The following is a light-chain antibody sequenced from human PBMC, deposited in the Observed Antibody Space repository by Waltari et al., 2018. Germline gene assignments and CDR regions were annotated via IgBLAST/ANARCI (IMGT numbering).Light chain of an antibody. Sequence: QSALTQPRSVPGSPGQPVTIPRPGTRSDVGGYNYFSCYQQNPGKAPKLMIYVFSKRPSGVPDRFSGSKSGNTASLTISGLQAEDEADYYCCSYAGSYSVVFGGGTKLTIL. CDR3: CSYAGSYSVV. V-gene: IGLV2-11*01. CDR2: VFS. CDR1: RSDVGGYNY. J-gene: IGLJ2*01.